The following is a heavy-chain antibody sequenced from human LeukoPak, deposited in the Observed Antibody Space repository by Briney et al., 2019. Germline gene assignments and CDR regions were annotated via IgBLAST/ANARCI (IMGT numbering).Heavy chain of an antibody. CDR3: AKTSVGEGRIIASGYFDK. CDR2: NCCSGHGPVT. V-gene: IGHV3-23*01. J-gene: IGHJ4*02. D-gene: IGHD2-15*01. Sequence: GGSLRLSCAASGFTFSNHAMNWVRQAPGKGLEWVSINCCSGHGPVTYYAESVKGRFTISRDDSKNTLYLQMNSPRAEDTAVYYCAKTSVGEGRIIASGYFDKWGQGTLVTVSS. CDR1: GFTFSNHA.